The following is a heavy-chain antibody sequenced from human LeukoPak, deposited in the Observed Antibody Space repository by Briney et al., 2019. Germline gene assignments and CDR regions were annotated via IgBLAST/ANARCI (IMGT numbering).Heavy chain of an antibody. CDR3: ARSPQYFDRFLDGDSQYYFDY. D-gene: IGHD3-9*01. Sequence: SETLSLTCAISGDSVNSRVYFWSWIRQPPGKGLEWIGYIYYSERTNYNPSLKSRVTISIDTSKSQLSLKLTSVTAADTAVYYCARSPQYFDRFLDGDSQYYFDYWGQGTLVTVSS. V-gene: IGHV4-61*08. J-gene: IGHJ4*02. CDR1: GDSVNSRVYF. CDR2: IYYSERT.